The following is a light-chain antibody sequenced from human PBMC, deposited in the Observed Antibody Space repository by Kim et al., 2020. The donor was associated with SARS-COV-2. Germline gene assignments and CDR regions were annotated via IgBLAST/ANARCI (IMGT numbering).Light chain of an antibody. J-gene: IGKJ2*01. Sequence: LSPRDRATLSCRASQSVSSSYLAWYQQKPGQAPRLHIYGASSRATGIPDRFSGSGSGTDFTLTISRLEPEDFAVYYCQQYGSSPYTFGQGTKLEI. CDR1: QSVSSSY. CDR3: QQYGSSPYT. V-gene: IGKV3-20*01. CDR2: GAS.